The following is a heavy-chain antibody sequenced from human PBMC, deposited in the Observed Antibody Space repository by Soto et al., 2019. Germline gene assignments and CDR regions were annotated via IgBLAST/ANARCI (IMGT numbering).Heavy chain of an antibody. V-gene: IGHV3-30*18. CDR2: ISYDGSNK. CDR3: AQDIVRYTYGACDY. Sequence: QVQLVESGGAVVQPGKSLRLSCAASGFTFNTYGMYWVRQAPGKELEWVAAISYDGSNKYHADSVKGRFTISRDNSKNTLYLQMNSLRVEDMAVYYFAQDIVRYTYGACDYWGQGDLVTVSS. J-gene: IGHJ4*02. CDR1: GFTFNTYG. D-gene: IGHD5-18*01.